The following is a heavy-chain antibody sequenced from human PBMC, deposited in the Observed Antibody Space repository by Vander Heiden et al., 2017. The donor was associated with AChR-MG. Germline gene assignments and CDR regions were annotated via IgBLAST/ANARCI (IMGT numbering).Heavy chain of an antibody. J-gene: IGHJ4*02. Sequence: VRLWESGGGLVQSGGAVTRACAASRLTFSSYDMSWCRQDAGKRVEWLSAISGSGGSKYYEDSVKGRLTISRDNSKNTLLLQMNSMRAEDTAVYYCATGIFLWSGQTSFDYWGQGTLVTVSS. V-gene: IGHV3-23*01. CDR1: RLTFSSYD. D-gene: IGHD3-10*01. CDR3: ATGIFLWSGQTSFDY. CDR2: ISGSGGSK.